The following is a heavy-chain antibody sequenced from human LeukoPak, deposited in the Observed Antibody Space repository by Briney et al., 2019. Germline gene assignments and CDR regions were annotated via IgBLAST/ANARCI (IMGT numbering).Heavy chain of an antibody. CDR1: GFTFNNYW. CDR3: ARVRTGYYSDY. V-gene: IGHV3-74*01. Sequence: PGGSLRLSCAVSGFTFNNYWMYWVRQAPGKGLVWVSFITSDGSTTTYADSVKGRFTISRDDAKNTLYLQMNSLRVEDTAVYYCARVRTGYYSDYWAREPWSPSRQ. CDR2: ITSDGSTT. J-gene: IGHJ4*02. D-gene: IGHD2-8*02.